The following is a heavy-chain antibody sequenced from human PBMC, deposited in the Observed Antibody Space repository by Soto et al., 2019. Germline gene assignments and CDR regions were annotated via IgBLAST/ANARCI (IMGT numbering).Heavy chain of an antibody. CDR1: GGSISSSSYY. J-gene: IGHJ6*02. CDR3: ARHESSSYYYYYYGMDV. Sequence: QLQLQESGPGLVKPSETLSLTCTVSGGSISSSSYYWGWIRQPPGKGLEWIGSIYYSGSTYYNPSLKSRVTISVDTSKNQFSLKLSSVTAADTAVYYCARHESSSYYYYYYGMDVWGQGTTVTVSS. V-gene: IGHV4-39*01. CDR2: IYYSGST. D-gene: IGHD6-6*01.